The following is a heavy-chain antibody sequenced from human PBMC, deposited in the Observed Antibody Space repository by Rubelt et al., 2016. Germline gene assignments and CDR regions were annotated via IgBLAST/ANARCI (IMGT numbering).Heavy chain of an antibody. CDR1: GGSISSGGYY. J-gene: IGHJ4*02. Sequence: QVQLQESGPGLVKPSQTLSLTCTVSGGSISSGGYYWSWIRQHPGKGLEWIGYIYYSGSTYYNPSLNSRVTISVDTSKNQFALKLSSVTAADTAVYYCARTEGDGYISALFDYWGQGTLVTVSS. CDR2: IYYSGST. D-gene: IGHD5-24*01. CDR3: ARTEGDGYISALFDY. V-gene: IGHV4-31*03.